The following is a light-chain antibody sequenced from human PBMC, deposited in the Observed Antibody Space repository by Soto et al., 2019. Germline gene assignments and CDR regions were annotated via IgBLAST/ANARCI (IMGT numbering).Light chain of an antibody. J-gene: IGKJ3*01. CDR2: GAS. CDR1: QSVAANY. V-gene: IGKV3-20*01. CDR3: HQDGTAPLT. Sequence: EVVLTQSPGTLSLSPGERATLSCRASQSVAANYLAWYQQKRGQAPRLLIYGASSRATGIPDRFSGSGSGTDFTLTISRLETEEFSVYYCHQDGTAPLTFCPGTKVDIK.